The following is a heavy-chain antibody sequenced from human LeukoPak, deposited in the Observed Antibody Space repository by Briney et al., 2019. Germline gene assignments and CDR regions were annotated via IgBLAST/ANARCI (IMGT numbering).Heavy chain of an antibody. Sequence: GGSLRLSCAASGFTFSSYWMSWVRQAPGKGLEWVANIKQDGSENYYVDSVKGRFTISRDNAKNSLYLQMNSLRAEDTAVYYCARLQYSFLYGSGSYGVDYWGQGTLVTVSS. CDR2: IKQDGSEN. CDR1: GFTFSSYW. CDR3: ARLQYSFLYGSGSYGVDY. D-gene: IGHD3-10*01. V-gene: IGHV3-7*01. J-gene: IGHJ4*02.